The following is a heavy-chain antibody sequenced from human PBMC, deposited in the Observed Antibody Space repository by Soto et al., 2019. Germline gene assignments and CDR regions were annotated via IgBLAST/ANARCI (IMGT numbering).Heavy chain of an antibody. D-gene: IGHD2-8*01. CDR3: TKSRRSVLMVYGFGGMDV. Sequence: PGGSLRLSCAASGFSVSDYSISWVRQAPWKGLEWVSSISGSGDGTYYGDSVKGRFTLSRDTSQKTLYLQMNNLRGEDTAVYFCTKSRRSVLMVYGFGGMDVCGRGTTVTVSS. CDR1: GFSVSDYS. CDR2: ISGSGDGT. V-gene: IGHV3-23*01. J-gene: IGHJ6*02.